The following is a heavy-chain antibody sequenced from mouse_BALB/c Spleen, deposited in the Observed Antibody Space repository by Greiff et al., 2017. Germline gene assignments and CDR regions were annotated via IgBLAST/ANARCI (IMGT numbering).Heavy chain of an antibody. CDR2: INPSNGRT. CDR3: ARYDYRYDVDY. Sequence: VQLQQPGAELVKPGASVKLSCKASGYTFTSYWMHWVKQRPGQGLEWIGEINPSNGRTNYNEKFKSKATLTVDKSSSTAYMQLSSLTSEDSAVYYCARYDYRYDVDYWGQGTTLTVSS. V-gene: IGHV1S81*02. J-gene: IGHJ2*01. D-gene: IGHD2-14*01. CDR1: GYTFTSYW.